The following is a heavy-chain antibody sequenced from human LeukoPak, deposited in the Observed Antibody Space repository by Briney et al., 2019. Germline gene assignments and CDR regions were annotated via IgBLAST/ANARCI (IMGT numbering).Heavy chain of an antibody. D-gene: IGHD6-6*01. J-gene: IGHJ4*02. CDR3: ARDPWSIAARPGLFDY. CDR2: ISAYNGNT. CDR1: GYTFTSNG. Sequence: ASVKVSCKASGYTFTSNGISWVRQAPGQGLEWMGWISAYNGNTNYAQKLQGGVTMTTDTSTSTAYMELRSLRSDDTAVYYCARDPWSIAARPGLFDYWGQGTLVTVSA. V-gene: IGHV1-18*01.